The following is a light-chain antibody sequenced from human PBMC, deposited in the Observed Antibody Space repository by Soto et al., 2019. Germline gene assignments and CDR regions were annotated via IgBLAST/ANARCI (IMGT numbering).Light chain of an antibody. CDR1: QRVSSSY. J-gene: IGKJ5*01. V-gene: IGKV3-20*01. CDR2: GAS. CDR3: QQSGSSPIT. Sequence: DILLTQSPGTLSLTPGERATLSWRASQRVSSSYLAWYQKKPGQAPRLLIYGASSRATGIPDRFSGSGSGTDFTLTISRLEPEDFAVYYCQQSGSSPITFGQGTLLEIK.